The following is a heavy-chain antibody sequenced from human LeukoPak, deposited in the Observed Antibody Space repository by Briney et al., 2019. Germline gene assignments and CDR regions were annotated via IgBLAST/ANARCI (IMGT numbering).Heavy chain of an antibody. Sequence: SETLSLTCAVSGYSISSSYYWGWIRQPPGKGLEWIGSIYYSGSTYYNPSLKSRVTIPVDTSKNQFSLKLSSVTAADTAVYYCASTIAAAGTPYNWFDPWGQGTLVTVSS. CDR2: IYYSGST. CDR3: ASTIAAAGTPYNWFDP. CDR1: GYSISSSYY. J-gene: IGHJ5*02. D-gene: IGHD6-13*01. V-gene: IGHV4-38-2*01.